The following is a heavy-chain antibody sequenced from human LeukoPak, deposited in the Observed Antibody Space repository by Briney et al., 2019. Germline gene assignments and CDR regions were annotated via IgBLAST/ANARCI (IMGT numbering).Heavy chain of an antibody. CDR2: INPSGGST. D-gene: IGHD3-22*01. CDR3: ARDRELTMILGWGDWFDP. CDR1: GFTFTSYY. J-gene: IGHJ5*02. V-gene: IGHV1-46*01. Sequence: ASVKVSCKASGFTFTSYYMHWVRQAPGQGLEWMGIINPSGGSTIYAQKFQGRVTMTRDMSTSTVYMELSSLRSEDTAVYYCARDRELTMILGWGDWFDPWGQGTLVTVSS.